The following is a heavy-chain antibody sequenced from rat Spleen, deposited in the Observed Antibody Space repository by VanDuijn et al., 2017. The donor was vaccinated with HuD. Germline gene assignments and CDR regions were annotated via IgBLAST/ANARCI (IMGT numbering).Heavy chain of an antibody. CDR2: ISTGGGVT. CDR1: GFTFSDYY. Sequence: EVQLVESGGGLVQPGRSMKLSCAASGFTFSDYYMAWVRQAPTEGLDWVASISTGGGVTYYRDSVKGRFTLSRDNARSTLFLQMDSLRSEDTATYFCATDRNWDWAFDYWGQGVMVTVSS. CDR3: ATDRNWDWAFDY. D-gene: IGHD5-1*01. J-gene: IGHJ2*01. V-gene: IGHV5-25*01.